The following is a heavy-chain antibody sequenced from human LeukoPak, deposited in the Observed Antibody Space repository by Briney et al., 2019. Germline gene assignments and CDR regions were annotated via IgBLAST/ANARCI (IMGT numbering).Heavy chain of an antibody. CDR3: ARGPEYYYDSSGYEVDY. CDR2: INAGNGNT. V-gene: IGHV1-3*01. Sequence: ASVKVSCKASGYTFTSYAMHWVRQAPGQRLEWMGWINAGNGNTKYSQKFQGRVTITRDTSASTAYMELSSLRSEDTAVYYCARGPEYYYDSSGYEVDYWGQGTLVTVSS. CDR1: GYTFTSYA. D-gene: IGHD3-22*01. J-gene: IGHJ4*02.